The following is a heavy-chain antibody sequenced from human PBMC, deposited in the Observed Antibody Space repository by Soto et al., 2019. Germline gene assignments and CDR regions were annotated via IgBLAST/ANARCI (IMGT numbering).Heavy chain of an antibody. CDR1: VFTFSSYS. J-gene: IGHJ6*02. V-gene: IGHV3-21*01. Sequence: WGSLLLSCAASVFTFSSYSMNWVRQAPGKGLEWVSSISSSSSYIYYADSVKGRFTISRDNAKNSLYLQMKSLRAEDTSVYYCARDPIFGVVHTRNGMDVWGQGTTVTVSS. CDR3: ARDPIFGVVHTRNGMDV. CDR2: ISSSSSYI. D-gene: IGHD3-3*01.